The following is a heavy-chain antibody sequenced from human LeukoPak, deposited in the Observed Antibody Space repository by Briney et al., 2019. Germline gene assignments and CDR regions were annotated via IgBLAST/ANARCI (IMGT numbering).Heavy chain of an antibody. CDR2: ISSTSTFI. CDR1: GFTFSSYS. J-gene: IGHJ6*04. CDR3: AELGITMIGGV. Sequence: GGSLRLSCAASGFTFSSYSMNWVRQAPGKGLEWVSSISSTSTFIYYADSVKGRFTISRDNSKNSMYLQMSSLRAEDTAVYYCAELGITMIGGVWGKGTTVTISS. D-gene: IGHD3-10*02. V-gene: IGHV3-21*01.